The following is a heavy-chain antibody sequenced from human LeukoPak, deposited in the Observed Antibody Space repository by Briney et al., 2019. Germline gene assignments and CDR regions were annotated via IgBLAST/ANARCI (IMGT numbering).Heavy chain of an antibody. CDR3: VRDFRSADY. Sequence: GGSLRLSCAASGFTFSTYCMHWVRQAPGKGPMWVSRICPGGTVTNYADSVKARFIISRDNARNTVYLQMNSLRVEDTAVYYCVRDFRSADYWGQGTLVTVSS. J-gene: IGHJ4*02. CDR1: GFTFSTYC. CDR2: ICPGGTVT. V-gene: IGHV3-74*01.